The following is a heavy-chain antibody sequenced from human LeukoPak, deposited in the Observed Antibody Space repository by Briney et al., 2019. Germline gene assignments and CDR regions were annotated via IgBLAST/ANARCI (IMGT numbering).Heavy chain of an antibody. J-gene: IGHJ6*02. CDR1: GGSISSYY. Sequence: SETLSLTCTVSGGSISSYYWSWIRQPPGKGLEWIGYIYYSGSTNYNPSLKSRVTISVDTSKNQFSLKLGSVTAADTAVYYCARVGMITFGGVMGYYGMDVWGQGTTVTVSS. CDR2: IYYSGST. D-gene: IGHD3-16*01. CDR3: ARVGMITFGGVMGYYGMDV. V-gene: IGHV4-59*08.